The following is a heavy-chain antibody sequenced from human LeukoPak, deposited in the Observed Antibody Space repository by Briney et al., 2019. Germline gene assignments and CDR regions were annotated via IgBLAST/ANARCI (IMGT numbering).Heavy chain of an antibody. Sequence: GRSLILSCAASGFSFSIYWISWVRQAPGKGLEWVANIKQDESEKYYVDSVTGRFTISRDNTKNSLYLQMNSLRVEDTAVYYCASGRQLGRWGQGTLVTVSS. CDR3: ASGRQLGR. J-gene: IGHJ4*02. V-gene: IGHV3-7*03. CDR1: GFSFSIYW. CDR2: IKQDESEK. D-gene: IGHD6-13*01.